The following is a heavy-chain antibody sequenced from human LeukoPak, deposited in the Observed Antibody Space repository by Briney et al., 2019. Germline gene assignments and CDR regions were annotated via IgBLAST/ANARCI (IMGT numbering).Heavy chain of an antibody. CDR2: INHSGST. J-gene: IGHJ4*02. Sequence: SETLSLTCAVYGGSFSGYYWSWIRQPPGKGLEWIGEINHSGSTNYNPSLKSRVTISVDTSKNQFSLKLSSVTPADTAVYYCARINTAMADAFDYWGQGTLVTVSS. CDR1: GGSFSGYY. D-gene: IGHD5-18*01. CDR3: ARINTAMADAFDY. V-gene: IGHV4-34*01.